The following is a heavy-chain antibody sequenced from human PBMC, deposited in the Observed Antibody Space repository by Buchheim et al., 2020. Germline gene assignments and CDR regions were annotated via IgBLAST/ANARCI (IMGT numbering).Heavy chain of an antibody. CDR1: GFTFSNYE. V-gene: IGHV3-48*03. CDR3: ARETTNCGGDCYDY. CDR2: ITESGSAI. D-gene: IGHD2-21*01. J-gene: IGHJ4*02. Sequence: EVQLLESGGGLVQPGQSLRLSCVASGFTFSNYEFNWVRQASGKGLEWISYITESGSAIFYADSVKGRFTVSRDNAKNSLYLQMNNLRAEDTALYYCARETTNCGGDCYDYWGQGTL.